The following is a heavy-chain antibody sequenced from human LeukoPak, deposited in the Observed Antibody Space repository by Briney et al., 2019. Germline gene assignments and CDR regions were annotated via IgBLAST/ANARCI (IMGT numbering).Heavy chain of an antibody. D-gene: IGHD2-2*01. CDR3: AKTAVPAAILSWFDP. CDR2: INSDGSST. J-gene: IGHJ5*02. V-gene: IGHV3-74*01. Sequence: GGSLRLSCAASGFTFSSYWMHWVRQAPGKGLVWVSRINSDGSSTSYADSVKGRFTISRDNAKNTLYLQMNSLRAEDTAVYYCAKTAVPAAILSWFDPWGQGTLVTVSS. CDR1: GFTFSSYW.